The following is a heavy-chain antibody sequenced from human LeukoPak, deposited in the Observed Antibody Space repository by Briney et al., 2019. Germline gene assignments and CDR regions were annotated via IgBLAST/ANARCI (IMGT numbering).Heavy chain of an antibody. CDR1: GYTFTSYD. D-gene: IGHD3-10*01. V-gene: IGHV1-69*13. CDR3: ASRGSGSPDTPADY. Sequence: SVKVSCKASGYTFTSYDINWVRQATGQGLEWMGGIIPIFGTANYAQKFQGRVTITADESTSTAYMELSSLRSEDTAVYYCASRGSGSPDTPADYWGQGTLVTVSS. CDR2: IIPIFGTA. J-gene: IGHJ4*02.